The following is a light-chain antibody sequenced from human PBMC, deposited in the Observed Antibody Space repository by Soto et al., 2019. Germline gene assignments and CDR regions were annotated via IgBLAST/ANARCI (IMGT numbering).Light chain of an antibody. V-gene: IGLV2-14*01. J-gene: IGLJ2*01. CDR2: DVT. CDR3: SSYTTISTLVI. Sequence: QSALTQPASVSGSPGQSSTISCTGSSSDIGGYDYVSWYQQHPGKAPKLIIYDVTNRPSGVSNRFSGSKSGNTASLTISGLQAEDESDYYCSSYTTISTLVIFGGGTKLTVL. CDR1: SSDIGGYDY.